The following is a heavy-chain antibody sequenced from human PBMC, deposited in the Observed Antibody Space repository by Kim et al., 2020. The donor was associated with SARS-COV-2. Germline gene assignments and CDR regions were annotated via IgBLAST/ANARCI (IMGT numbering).Heavy chain of an antibody. V-gene: IGHV4-59*08. Sequence: SETLSLTCTVSGGSISSYYWSWIRQPPGKGLEWIGYIYYSGSTNYNPSLKSRVTISVDTSKNQFSLKLSSVTAADTAVYYCARHLGGSSWYVDYWGQGTLVTVSS. CDR3: ARHLGGSSWYVDY. D-gene: IGHD6-13*01. J-gene: IGHJ4*02. CDR1: GGSISSYY. CDR2: IYYSGST.